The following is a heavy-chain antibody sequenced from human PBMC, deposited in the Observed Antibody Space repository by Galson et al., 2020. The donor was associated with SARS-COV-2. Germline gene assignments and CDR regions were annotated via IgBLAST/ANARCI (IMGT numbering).Heavy chain of an antibody. V-gene: IGHV4-38-2*02. CDR2: VYPSGTT. D-gene: IGHD3-22*01. CDR3: ARQGVNMIVLVTVPGWYFDL. J-gene: IGHJ2*01. Sequence: SETLSLTCTVSGYSVSTTNSWGWVRQPPGRGLEWLGSVYPSGTTYYNPSLKSRVTISVDTSKNQFSLRLDSVTAADTALYYCARQGVNMIVLVTVPGWYFDLWGRGTLVTVSS. CDR1: GYSVSTTNS.